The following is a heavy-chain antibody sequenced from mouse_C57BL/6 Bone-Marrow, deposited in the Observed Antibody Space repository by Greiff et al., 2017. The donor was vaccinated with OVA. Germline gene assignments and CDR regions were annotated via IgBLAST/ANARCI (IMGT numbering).Heavy chain of an antibody. Sequence: QVQLQQPGAELVRPGTSVKLSSKASGYTFTSYWMHWVKQRPGQGLEWIGVIDPSDSYTNYNQKFKGKATLTVDTSSSTAYMQLSSLTSEDSAVYYCAIYDGYYGAYWGQGTLVTVSA. CDR3: AIYDGYYGAY. CDR2: IDPSDSYT. D-gene: IGHD2-3*01. CDR1: GYTFTSYW. V-gene: IGHV1-59*01. J-gene: IGHJ3*01.